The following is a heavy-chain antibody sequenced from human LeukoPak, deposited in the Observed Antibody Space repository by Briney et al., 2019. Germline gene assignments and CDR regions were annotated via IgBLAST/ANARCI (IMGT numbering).Heavy chain of an antibody. V-gene: IGHV4-4*07. CDR2: IYTSGST. D-gene: IGHD6-13*01. Sequence: SETLSLTCTVSGGSISSYYWSWIRQPAGKGLEWIGRIYTSGSTNYNPSLKSRVTISVDTSKNQFSLKLSSVTAADTAVYYCARALLYSSSYWFDPWGQGTLVTVSS. J-gene: IGHJ5*02. CDR3: ARALLYSSSYWFDP. CDR1: GGSISSYY.